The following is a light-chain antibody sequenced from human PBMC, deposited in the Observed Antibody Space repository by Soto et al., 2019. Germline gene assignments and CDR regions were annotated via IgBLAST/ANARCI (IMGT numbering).Light chain of an antibody. V-gene: IGKV1-9*01. CDR3: QHFSSYPLT. CDR1: QGISSY. CDR2: EAS. Sequence: DIQLTQSPSFLSASVGDRVTTTCRASQGISSYLVWYQQKPGKAPKLLMYEASSLQSGVPSRFSGSGSGTEFTLTISSLQPEDSATYYCQHFSSYPLTFGGGTKVDIK. J-gene: IGKJ4*01.